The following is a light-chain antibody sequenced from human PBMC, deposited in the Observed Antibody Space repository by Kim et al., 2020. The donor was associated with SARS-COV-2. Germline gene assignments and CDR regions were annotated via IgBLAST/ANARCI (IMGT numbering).Light chain of an antibody. CDR1: QNIRFN. CDR3: QHSYSPPYS. Sequence: SASVGDRVTITCRASQNIRFNLNWYQQIPGKAPKVLIYDASTLQSGVPSRFSGSGSGTDFTLTISSLQPEDFATYHCQHSYSPPYSFGQGTKLEI. J-gene: IGKJ2*03. CDR2: DAS. V-gene: IGKV1-39*01.